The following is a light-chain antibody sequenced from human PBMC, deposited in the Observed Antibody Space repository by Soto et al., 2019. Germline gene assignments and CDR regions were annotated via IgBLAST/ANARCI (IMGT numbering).Light chain of an antibody. V-gene: IGLV7-46*01. Sequence: QAVVTQEPSLTVSPGGTVTLTCGSSTGTVTSGHYPYWVHQKPGQAPRTLVYNTSDKHSWTPARFSGSLLGGKAALTLSGAQPEDEADFDCLLSYSGSRVFGGGTTLTVL. CDR3: LLSYSGSRV. CDR2: NTS. CDR1: TGTVTSGHY. J-gene: IGLJ3*02.